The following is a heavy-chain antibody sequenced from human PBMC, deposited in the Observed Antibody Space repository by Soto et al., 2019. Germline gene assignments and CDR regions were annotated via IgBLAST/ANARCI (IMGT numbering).Heavy chain of an antibody. CDR3: ARDAAAGLNDY. D-gene: IGHD6-13*01. CDR1: GYTFTSYG. J-gene: IGHJ4*02. Sequence: QVQLVQSGAEVKKPGASVKVSCKASGYTFTSYGISWVRQAPGQGLEWMGWISAYNGNTKYVQKFQGRVTMTTDTSTSTSYMELRTLRSNDTAVYYCARDAAAGLNDYRGQGTLITVSS. V-gene: IGHV1-18*01. CDR2: ISAYNGNT.